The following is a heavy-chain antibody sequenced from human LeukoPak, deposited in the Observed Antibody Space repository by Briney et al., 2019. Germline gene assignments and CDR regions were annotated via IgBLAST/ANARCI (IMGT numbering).Heavy chain of an antibody. CDR2: INAGDGNT. Sequence: ASVKVSCKASGYTFTSYAMHWARQAPGQRLEWMGWINAGDGNTKYSQKFQGRVTITRDTSASTAYMELSSLRSEDTAVYYCARDPVGSTSCYYYWGQGTLVTVSS. CDR1: GYTFTSYA. J-gene: IGHJ4*02. CDR3: ARDPVGSTSCYYY. V-gene: IGHV1-3*01. D-gene: IGHD2-2*01.